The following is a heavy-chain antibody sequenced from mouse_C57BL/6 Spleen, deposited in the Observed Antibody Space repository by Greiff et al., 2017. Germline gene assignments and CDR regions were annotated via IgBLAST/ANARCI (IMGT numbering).Heavy chain of an antibody. D-gene: IGHD3-3*01. V-gene: IGHV5-15*01. Sequence: EVMLVESGGGLVQPGGSLKLSCAASGFTFRDYGMAWVRQAPRKGPAWVAFISNLAYSIYYADTVTGRFTISRENAKNTLYLEMSSLRSEDTAMDYCARGGLGDYYAMDYWGQGTSVTVSS. CDR2: ISNLAYSI. CDR1: GFTFRDYG. CDR3: ARGGLGDYYAMDY. J-gene: IGHJ4*01.